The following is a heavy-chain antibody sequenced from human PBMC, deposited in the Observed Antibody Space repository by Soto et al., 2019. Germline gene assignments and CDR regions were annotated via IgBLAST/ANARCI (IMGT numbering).Heavy chain of an antibody. CDR3: ARDRDNSSCYCAH. V-gene: IGHV1-18*01. D-gene: IGHD3-22*01. CDR2: ISAYNGNT. J-gene: IGHJ4*02. Sequence: QVQLVQSGAEVKKPGASVKVSCKASGYTFTSYGINWVRQAPGQGLEWMGWISAYNGNTNYAQKLQGRVTMTTDTSRGTTYMELRRRRAYDAVVYYCARDRDNSSCYCAHWGQGDLFTVYS. CDR1: GYTFTSYG.